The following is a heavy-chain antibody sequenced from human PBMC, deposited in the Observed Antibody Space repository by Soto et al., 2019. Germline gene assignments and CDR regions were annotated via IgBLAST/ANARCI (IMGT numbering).Heavy chain of an antibody. CDR1: GFTFSTNA. CDR3: ARGLPIDY. Sequence: LRLSCAASGFTFSTNAMNWVRQAPGKGLEWVSSISNSAGNTYYADSAKGRLTISRDNSKNTLYLQMNSLRAEDTAVYYCARGLPIDYWGQGTLVTVSS. J-gene: IGHJ4*02. CDR2: ISNSAGNT. V-gene: IGHV3-23*01.